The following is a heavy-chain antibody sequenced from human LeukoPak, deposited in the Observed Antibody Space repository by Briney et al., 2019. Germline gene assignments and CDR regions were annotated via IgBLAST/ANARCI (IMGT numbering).Heavy chain of an antibody. CDR2: IYSGGST. CDR3: ANRFTYYDILTGYYDRVTDY. V-gene: IGHV3-53*01. D-gene: IGHD3-9*01. Sequence: GSLRLSCAASGFTVSSNYMSWVRQAPGKGLEWVSVIYSGGSTYYADSVKGRFTISRDNSKNTLYLQMNSLRAEDTAVYYCANRFTYYDILTGYYDRVTDYWGQGTLVTVSS. CDR1: GFTVSSNY. J-gene: IGHJ4*02.